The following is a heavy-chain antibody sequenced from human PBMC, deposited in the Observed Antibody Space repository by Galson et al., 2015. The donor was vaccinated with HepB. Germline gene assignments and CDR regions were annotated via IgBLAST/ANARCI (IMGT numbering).Heavy chain of an antibody. CDR2: ISYDGSNK. CDR3: AKDPIAVAGLHGGAFDY. V-gene: IGHV3-30*18. J-gene: IGHJ4*02. Sequence: SLRLSCAASGFTFSSYGMHWVRQAPGKGLEWVAVISYDGSNKYYADSVKGRFTISRDNSKNTLYLQMNSLRAEDTAVYYCAKDPIAVAGLHGGAFDYWGQGTLVTVSS. CDR1: GFTFSSYG. D-gene: IGHD6-19*01.